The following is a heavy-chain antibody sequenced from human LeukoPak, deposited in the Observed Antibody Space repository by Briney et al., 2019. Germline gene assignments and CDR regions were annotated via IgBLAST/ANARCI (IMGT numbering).Heavy chain of an antibody. Sequence: SETLSLTCTVSGGSISTSNYYWGWIRQPPGKGLEWIGNIFYSGSTYYSPSLKSRVTISVDTSKNQFSLKLSSVTAADTAVYYCAREFSGWSLFDYWGQGTLVTVSS. V-gene: IGHV4-39*07. J-gene: IGHJ4*02. CDR3: AREFSGWSLFDY. CDR2: IFYSGST. CDR1: GGSISTSNYY. D-gene: IGHD6-19*01.